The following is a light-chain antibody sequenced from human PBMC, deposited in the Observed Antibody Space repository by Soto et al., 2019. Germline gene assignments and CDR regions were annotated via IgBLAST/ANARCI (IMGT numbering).Light chain of an antibody. CDR1: QSVSSN. Sequence: EIVMTQSPATLSVSPGERATLSCMASQSVSSNLAWYQQKPGQAPRLLIYGASTRATGIPARFSGSGSGTEFTLTISSLQSEDFAVYYCQQYNNWPITFGGGTKVDIK. CDR2: GAS. CDR3: QQYNNWPIT. V-gene: IGKV3-15*01. J-gene: IGKJ4*01.